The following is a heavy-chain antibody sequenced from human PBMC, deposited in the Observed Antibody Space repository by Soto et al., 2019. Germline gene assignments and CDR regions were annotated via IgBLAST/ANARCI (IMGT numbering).Heavy chain of an antibody. CDR3: ARGSFPGPAVASPGDY. CDR2: INAANGNT. Sequence: ASVKVSWKASGYTFTNYAIHWVRQAPGQRLEWMGWINAANGNTKYSQKFQGRVTFTRDTSASIAYMELSSLRYEDTAVYYCARGSFPGPAVASPGDYWGLGTLVTVSS. J-gene: IGHJ4*02. V-gene: IGHV1-3*01. CDR1: GYTFTNYA. D-gene: IGHD6-19*01.